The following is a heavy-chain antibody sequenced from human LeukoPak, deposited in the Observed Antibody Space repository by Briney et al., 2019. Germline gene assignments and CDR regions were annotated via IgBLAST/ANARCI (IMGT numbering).Heavy chain of an antibody. Sequence: PGGSLRPSCAASGFTFSSYGMSWVRQAPGKGLEWVSAISGSGGSTYYADSVKGRFTISRDNSKNTLYLQMNSLRAEDTAVYYCAKLASGSHGFDYWGQGTLVTVSS. J-gene: IGHJ4*02. V-gene: IGHV3-23*01. CDR3: AKLASGSHGFDY. CDR1: GFTFSSYG. D-gene: IGHD1-26*01. CDR2: ISGSGGST.